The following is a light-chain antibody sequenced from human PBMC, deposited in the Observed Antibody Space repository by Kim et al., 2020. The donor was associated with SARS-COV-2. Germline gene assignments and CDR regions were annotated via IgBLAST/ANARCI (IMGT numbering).Light chain of an antibody. Sequence: VSQGETASITGAGDKLGDKYVCWYQQKPCQSPVLVIYQDSKRPSGIPERFAGSNSGNTATLTISGTQAMDEADYYCQAWDSSTWVFGGGTQLTVL. J-gene: IGLJ3*02. CDR2: QDS. CDR1: KLGDKY. CDR3: QAWDSSTWV. V-gene: IGLV3-1*01.